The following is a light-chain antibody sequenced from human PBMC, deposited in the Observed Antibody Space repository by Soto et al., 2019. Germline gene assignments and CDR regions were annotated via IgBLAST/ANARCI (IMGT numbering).Light chain of an antibody. CDR2: EVS. V-gene: IGLV2-14*01. CDR1: SSGVGGYNY. CDR3: SSYTSSITWV. J-gene: IGLJ3*02. Sequence: QSVLTQPASVSGSPGQSITISCTGTSSGVGGYNYVSWYQQYPGKAPKLIIYEVSDRPSGVSNRFSGSKSGNTASLTISGLQAEDEADYYCSSYTSSITWVFGGGTKLTVL.